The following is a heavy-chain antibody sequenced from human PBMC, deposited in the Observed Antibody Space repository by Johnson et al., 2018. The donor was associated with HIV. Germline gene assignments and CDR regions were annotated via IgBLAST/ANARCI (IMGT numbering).Heavy chain of an antibody. CDR1: GFTFSSYW. D-gene: IGHD3-16*01. CDR3: ARMGGRSRWAFDI. J-gene: IGHJ3*02. Sequence: VQLVESGGGVVQPGGSLRLSCAASGFTFSSYWMSWVRQAPGKGLEWVANIKQDGSEKYYVDSVKGRFTISRDNAKNSLYLQMNSLRAEDTAVYYCARMGGRSRWAFDIWGQGTMVTVSS. CDR2: IKQDGSEK. V-gene: IGHV3-7*05.